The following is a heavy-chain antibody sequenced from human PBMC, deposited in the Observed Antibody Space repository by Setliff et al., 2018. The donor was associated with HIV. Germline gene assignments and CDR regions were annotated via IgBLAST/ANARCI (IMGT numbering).Heavy chain of an antibody. D-gene: IGHD3-22*01. J-gene: IGHJ4*02. CDR3: ARDPGGDTSGYLIYYYDY. CDR2: VSASDGRT. CDR1: GFTFSSYA. V-gene: IGHV3-23*01. Sequence: PGGSLRLSCAASGFTFSSYAMSWVRQAPGKGLEWVSAVSASDGRTYYADSVKGRFTVSRDNSKNTLYLQMNSLRAEDTAVYYCARDPGGDTSGYLIYYYDYWGQGTLVTVSS.